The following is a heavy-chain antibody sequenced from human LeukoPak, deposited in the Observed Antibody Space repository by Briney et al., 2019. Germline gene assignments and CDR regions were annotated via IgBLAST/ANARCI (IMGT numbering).Heavy chain of an antibody. Sequence: SDTLSLTCAVYGGSFSGYYWRWIRQPPGKGLEWNGEINHSGRTNYNPSLQSRVTTSVDTSKNQFSLKLSSVTAAVTAVYYCARVRLGYCSSTSCYTPYYYYGMDVWGQGTTVTVSS. V-gene: IGHV4-34*01. CDR2: INHSGRT. D-gene: IGHD2-2*02. CDR3: ARVRLGYCSSTSCYTPYYYYGMDV. CDR1: GGSFSGYY. J-gene: IGHJ6*02.